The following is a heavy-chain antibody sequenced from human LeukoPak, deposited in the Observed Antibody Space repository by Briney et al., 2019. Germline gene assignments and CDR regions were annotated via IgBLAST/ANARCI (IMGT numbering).Heavy chain of an antibody. CDR3: ARGVDCTNGVCYFDY. J-gene: IGHJ4*02. CDR1: GGSISSGGYS. CDR2: IYHSGST. Sequence: PSETLSLTCAVSGGSISSGGYSWSWIRQPPGKGLEWIGYIYHSGSTYYNPSLKSRVTISVDRSKNRFSLKLSSVTAADTAVYYCARGVDCTNGVCYFDYWGQGTLVTVSS. V-gene: IGHV4-30-2*01. D-gene: IGHD2-8*01.